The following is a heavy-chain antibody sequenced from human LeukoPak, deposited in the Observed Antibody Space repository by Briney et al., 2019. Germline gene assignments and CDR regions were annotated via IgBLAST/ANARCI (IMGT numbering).Heavy chain of an antibody. D-gene: IGHD3-22*01. Sequence: PSETLSLTCAVSGGSISSSNWWSWVRQPPGKGLEWIGEIYHSGSTYYNPSLKSRVTISVDRSKNQFSLKLSSVTAADTAVYYCARGRGYYYDTSGQLFKYFDYWGQGTLVTVSS. V-gene: IGHV4-4*02. CDR2: IYHSGST. CDR3: ARGRGYYYDTSGQLFKYFDY. CDR1: GGSISSSNW. J-gene: IGHJ4*02.